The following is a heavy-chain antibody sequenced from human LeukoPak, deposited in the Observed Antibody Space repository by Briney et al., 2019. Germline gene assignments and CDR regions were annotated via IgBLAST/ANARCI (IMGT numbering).Heavy chain of an antibody. CDR1: GFTFSDYY. CDR2: ISSSGSTI. Sequence: GGSLRLSCAASGFTFSDYYMSWIRQAPGKGLEWVSYISSSGSTIYYADSVKGRFTISRDNAKNSLYLQMNSLRAEDTAVYYCAKEVVPESSFDYWGQGTLVTVSS. CDR3: AKEVVPESSFDY. J-gene: IGHJ4*02. V-gene: IGHV3-11*01. D-gene: IGHD2-2*01.